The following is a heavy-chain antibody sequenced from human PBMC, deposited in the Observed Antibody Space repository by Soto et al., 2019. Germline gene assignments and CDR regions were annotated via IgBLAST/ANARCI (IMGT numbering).Heavy chain of an antibody. CDR3: ARDRRTYYDFWSGYGSWFDP. V-gene: IGHV4-31*03. Sequence: LSLTCTVSGGSISSGGYYWSWIRQHPGKGLEWIGYIYYSGSTYYNPSLKSRVTISVDTSKNQFSLKLSSVTAADTAVYYCARDRRTYYDFWSGYGSWFDPWGQGTLVTVSS. J-gene: IGHJ5*02. CDR2: IYYSGST. CDR1: GGSISSGGYY. D-gene: IGHD3-3*01.